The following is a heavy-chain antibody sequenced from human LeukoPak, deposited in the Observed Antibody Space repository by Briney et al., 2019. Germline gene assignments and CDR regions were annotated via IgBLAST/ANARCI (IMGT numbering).Heavy chain of an antibody. CDR3: ARVGTTVTTNDY. CDR1: GFTFSSYS. Sequence: GGSLRLSCAASGFTFSSYSMNWVRQAPGKGLEWVSSISSSSSYIYYADSVKGRFTISRDNAKNSLYLQMNSLRAEDTAVYYCARVGTTVTTNDYWGQGTLATVSS. D-gene: IGHD4-17*01. CDR2: ISSSSSYI. J-gene: IGHJ4*02. V-gene: IGHV3-21*01.